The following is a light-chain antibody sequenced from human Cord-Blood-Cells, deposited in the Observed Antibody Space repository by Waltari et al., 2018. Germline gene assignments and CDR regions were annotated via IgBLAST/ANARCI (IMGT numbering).Light chain of an antibody. V-gene: IGLV2-23*01. Sequence: ALTQPASVSGSPGQSITISCTGTSSDVGSYNLVSWYQQHPGKAPKLMIYEGSKRPSGVSNRFSGSKSGNTASLTISGLQAEDEADYYCCSYAGSSTWVFGGGTKLTVL. J-gene: IGLJ3*02. CDR3: CSYAGSSTWV. CDR1: SSDVGSYNL. CDR2: EGS.